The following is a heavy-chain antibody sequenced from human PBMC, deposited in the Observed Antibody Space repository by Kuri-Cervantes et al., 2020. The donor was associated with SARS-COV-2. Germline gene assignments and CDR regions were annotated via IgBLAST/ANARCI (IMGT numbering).Heavy chain of an antibody. CDR3: ARLVFVDAFDI. V-gene: IGHV3-11*06. Sequence: LSLTCAASGYTFIYSHMSWIRQAPGKGLEWVSYISSDSSHTNNAESVKGRFTISRDNAKNSLYLQMYSLRAEDTAVYYCARLVFVDAFDIWGQGTMVTVSS. D-gene: IGHD2-2*01. J-gene: IGHJ3*02. CDR1: GYTFIYSH. CDR2: ISSDSSHT.